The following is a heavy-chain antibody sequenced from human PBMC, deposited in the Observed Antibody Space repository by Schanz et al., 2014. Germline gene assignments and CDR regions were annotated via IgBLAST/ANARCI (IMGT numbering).Heavy chain of an antibody. CDR1: GFTLSSYA. J-gene: IGHJ4*02. CDR2: ISSTGTTI. V-gene: IGHV3-48*02. CDR3: AREDTTFDY. Sequence: EVFLVESGGGLVQPGGSLRLSCAASGFTLSSYALSWVRQSPGKGLEWISHISSTGTTIKYADSVKGRFTIFRDNAKNSLYLQMNSLRDEDTAVYYCAREDTTFDYWGQGILVTVSS. D-gene: IGHD1-26*01.